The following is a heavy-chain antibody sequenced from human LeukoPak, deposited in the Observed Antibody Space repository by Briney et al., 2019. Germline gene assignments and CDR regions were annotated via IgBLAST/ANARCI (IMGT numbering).Heavy chain of an antibody. CDR3: ARASYGGSSGVFDY. Sequence: SETLSLTCTVSGGSISSYYWSWIRQPPGKGLEWIGYIYYSGTTNYNPSLKSRVTTSVDTSKNQFSLKLTSMTAADTAVYYCARASYGGSSGVFDYWGQGTLVGVSS. CDR2: IYYSGTT. CDR1: GGSISSYY. J-gene: IGHJ4*02. V-gene: IGHV4-59*01. D-gene: IGHD4-23*01.